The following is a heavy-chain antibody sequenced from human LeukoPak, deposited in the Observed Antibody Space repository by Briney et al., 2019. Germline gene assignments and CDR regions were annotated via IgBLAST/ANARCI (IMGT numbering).Heavy chain of an antibody. V-gene: IGHV1-18*01. Sequence: GASVKVSCKASGYTFTTYGISWVRQAPGQGLEWMGWISTYNGNTNYAQKVQGRVSMTTDTSTRTAYKELRSLRSDDTAVYYCARDLGNYYSNWFDPWGQGTLVTVSS. CDR3: ARDLGNYYSNWFDP. D-gene: IGHD3-22*01. J-gene: IGHJ5*02. CDR2: ISTYNGNT. CDR1: GYTFTTYG.